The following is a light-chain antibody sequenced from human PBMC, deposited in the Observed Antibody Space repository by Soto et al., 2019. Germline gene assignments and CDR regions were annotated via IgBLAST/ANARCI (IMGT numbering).Light chain of an antibody. V-gene: IGKV3-15*01. CDR3: QQYNSWPRT. Sequence: EIVMSRSPATLSVSPGERATLSCRASQSVSSNLACYQQPPGQAPRLLIYGASTRATGIPARFSGSGSGTDFTLTISSLQSEDFAVYYCQQYNSWPRTFGQGTKVDIK. J-gene: IGKJ1*01. CDR1: QSVSSN. CDR2: GAS.